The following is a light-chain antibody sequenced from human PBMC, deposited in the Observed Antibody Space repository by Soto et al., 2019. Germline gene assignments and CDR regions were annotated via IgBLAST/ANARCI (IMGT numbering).Light chain of an antibody. J-gene: IGKJ5*01. Sequence: VLTQSPDTLSLPPGERATLSCRAGQSISGTFLNWCQQKPGQAPRLLIYDASYRATDIPPRFSGSGSGTDFTLTISGLEPEDFAVYYCQQRSSWPPTITFGQGTRLEIK. CDR3: QQRSSWPPTIT. V-gene: IGKV3-11*01. CDR1: QSISGTF. CDR2: DAS.